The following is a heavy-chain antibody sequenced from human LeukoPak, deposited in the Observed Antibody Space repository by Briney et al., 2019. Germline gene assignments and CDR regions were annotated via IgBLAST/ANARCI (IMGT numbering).Heavy chain of an antibody. CDR3: ARSEDPYDY. D-gene: IGHD5-12*01. J-gene: IGHJ4*02. CDR2: ISSSSSPI. V-gene: IGHV3-48*04. CDR1: GFTFSTYS. Sequence: PGGSLRLSCAASGFTFSTYSMSWVRQAPGRGLEWISYISSSSSPIYYADSVKGRFAISRDNAKNSLYLQMNSLRAEDTAVYYCARSEDPYDYWGQGTLVTVSS.